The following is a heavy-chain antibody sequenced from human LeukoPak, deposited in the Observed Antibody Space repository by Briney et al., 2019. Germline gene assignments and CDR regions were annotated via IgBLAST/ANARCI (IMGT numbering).Heavy chain of an antibody. J-gene: IGHJ5*02. CDR3: ARVGRDCSSVRCTWNDWLDP. CDR1: GYSFASFG. Sequence: ASVKVSCKASGYSFASFGIGWLRQAPGQGLEWMGWISGSNVNTHYAENLQGRVTMTTDTSTNTAYMELRNLRSDDTAVYYCARVGRDCSSVRCTWNDWLDPWGQGTLVTVSS. V-gene: IGHV1-18*04. CDR2: ISGSNVNT. D-gene: IGHD1-1*01.